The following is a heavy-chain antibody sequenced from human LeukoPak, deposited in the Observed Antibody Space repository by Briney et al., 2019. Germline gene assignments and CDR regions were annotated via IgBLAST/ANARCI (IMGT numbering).Heavy chain of an antibody. Sequence: GGSLRLSCAASGFTLSSYSMNWVRQAPGKGLEWVSYISSSSGTIYYADSVKGRFTISRDNAENSLYLQMNSLRDEDTAVYYCARDLNLYDSSGYYPRWGQGTLVTVCS. CDR2: ISSSSGTI. CDR1: GFTLSSYS. D-gene: IGHD3-22*01. CDR3: ARDLNLYDSSGYYPR. V-gene: IGHV3-48*02. J-gene: IGHJ4*02.